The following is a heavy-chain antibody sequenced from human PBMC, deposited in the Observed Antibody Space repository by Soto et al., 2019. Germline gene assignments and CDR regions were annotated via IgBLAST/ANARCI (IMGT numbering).Heavy chain of an antibody. CDR2: ISYDGSNK. V-gene: IGHV3-30*18. J-gene: IGHJ4*02. Sequence: QVQLVESGGGVVQPGRSLRLSCAASGFTFSSYGMHWVRQAPGKGLEWVAVISYDGSNKYYADSVKGRLTISIDNSKNTMYLQMNSLRAEDTAVYYCAKAPAMVVVAATPSRGFDYWGQGTLVTVSS. CDR3: AKAPAMVVVAATPSRGFDY. CDR1: GFTFSSYG. D-gene: IGHD2-15*01.